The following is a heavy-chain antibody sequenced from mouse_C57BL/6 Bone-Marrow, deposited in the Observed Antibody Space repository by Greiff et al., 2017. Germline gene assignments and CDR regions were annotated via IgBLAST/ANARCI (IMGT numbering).Heavy chain of an antibody. J-gene: IGHJ2*01. CDR3: ARAGGNYDFDY. Sequence: EVMLVESGGDLVKPGGSLKLSCAASGFTFSSYGMSWVRQTPDKRLEWVATISSGGSYTYYPDSVKGRFTISRDNAKNTLYLQMSSLKSEDTAMYYCARAGGNYDFDYWGQGTTLTVSS. V-gene: IGHV5-6*01. D-gene: IGHD2-1*01. CDR2: ISSGGSYT. CDR1: GFTFSSYG.